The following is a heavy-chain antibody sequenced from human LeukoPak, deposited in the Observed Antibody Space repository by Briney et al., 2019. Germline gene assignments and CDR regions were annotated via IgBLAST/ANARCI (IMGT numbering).Heavy chain of an antibody. V-gene: IGHV4-34*01. CDR2: INHSGST. CDR3: ARRRVAREYSSSWYSLNYLFDY. J-gene: IGHJ4*02. CDR1: GGSFSGYY. D-gene: IGHD6-13*01. Sequence: SETLSLTCAVYGGSFSGYYWSWIRQPPGKGLEWIGEINHSGSTNCNPSLKSRVTISVDTSKNQFSLKLSSVTAADTAVYYCARRRVAREYSSSWYSLNYLFDYWGQGTLVTVSS.